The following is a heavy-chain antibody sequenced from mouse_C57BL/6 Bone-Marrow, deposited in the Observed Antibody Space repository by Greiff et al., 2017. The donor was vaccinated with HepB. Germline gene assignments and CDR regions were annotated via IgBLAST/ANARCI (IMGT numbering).Heavy chain of an antibody. D-gene: IGHD1-1*01. CDR2: IWRGGST. CDR3: AKNSPYYYGSSYWYFDV. Sequence: LQQSGPGLVQPSQSLSITCTVSGFSLTSYGVHWVRQSPGKGLEWLGVIWRGGSTDYNAAFMSRLSITKDNSKSQVFFKMNSLQADDTAIYYCAKNSPYYYGSSYWYFDVWGTGTTVTVSS. CDR1: GFSLTSYG. V-gene: IGHV2-5*01. J-gene: IGHJ1*03.